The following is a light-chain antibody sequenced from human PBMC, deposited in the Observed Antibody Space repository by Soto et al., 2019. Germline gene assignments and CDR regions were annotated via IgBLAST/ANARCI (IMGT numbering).Light chain of an antibody. Sequence: EIVMTQSPATLSVSPGERATLSCRASQSVRSNLAWYQQKPGQAPRLLLYGSSSRATGIPARFSGSESGTDFTLTISSLEPEDFAVYYCQQRSNWPLTFGQGTRLEIK. J-gene: IGKJ5*01. CDR1: QSVRSN. V-gene: IGKV3-11*01. CDR2: GSS. CDR3: QQRSNWPLT.